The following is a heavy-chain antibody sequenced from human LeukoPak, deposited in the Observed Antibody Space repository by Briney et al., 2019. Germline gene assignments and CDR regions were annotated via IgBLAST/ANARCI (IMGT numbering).Heavy chain of an antibody. CDR2: ISGSGGST. Sequence: GGSLRLSCAASGFTFSSYWMSWVRQAPGKGLEWVSAISGSGGSTYYADSVKGRFTISRDNSKNTLYLQMNSLRAEDTAVYYCAKDRSSRDGYNYFDYWGQGTLVTVTS. CDR1: GFTFSSYW. V-gene: IGHV3-23*01. CDR3: AKDRSSRDGYNYFDY. J-gene: IGHJ4*02. D-gene: IGHD5-24*01.